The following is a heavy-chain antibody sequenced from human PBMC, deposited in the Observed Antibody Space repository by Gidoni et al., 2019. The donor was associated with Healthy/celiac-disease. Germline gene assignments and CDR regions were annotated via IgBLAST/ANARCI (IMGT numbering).Heavy chain of an antibody. Sequence: QVQLQEAGPGLVKPSGTLSLTLPVPGCPIRSSNWWSWVRQPPGKGLEWIGKIYHCGSTNYNPSIKSRVTISVDKYKNQFSLKLSSVTAADAAVYYCARLYYYDSSGYYYWYFDLWGRGTLVTVSS. CDR1: GCPIRSSNW. V-gene: IGHV4-4*02. D-gene: IGHD3-22*01. CDR2: IYHCGST. J-gene: IGHJ2*01. CDR3: ARLYYYDSSGYYYWYFDL.